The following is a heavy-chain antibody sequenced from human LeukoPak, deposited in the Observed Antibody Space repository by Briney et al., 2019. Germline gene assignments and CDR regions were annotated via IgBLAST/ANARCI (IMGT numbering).Heavy chain of an antibody. CDR1: GGSFSGYY. J-gene: IGHJ6*03. D-gene: IGHD3-3*01. CDR2: INHSGST. Sequence: SETLSLTCAVYGGSFSGYYWSWIRQPPGKGLEWIGEINHSGSTNYDASLKSRVTISVDTSKNQFSLKLSSVTAADTAVYYCARGRVDFWSGYQYYYYYMDVWGKGTTVTVSS. CDR3: ARGRVDFWSGYQYYYYYMDV. V-gene: IGHV4-34*01.